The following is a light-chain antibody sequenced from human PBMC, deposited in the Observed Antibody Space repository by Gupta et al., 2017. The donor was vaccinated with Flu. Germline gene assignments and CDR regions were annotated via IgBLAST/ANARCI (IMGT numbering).Light chain of an antibody. CDR1: QDIRNY. CDR3: QQYRYLPNT. J-gene: IGKJ4*01. CDR2: DGS. V-gene: IGKV1-33*01. Sequence: DIQMTQSPSSLSASVGDRVTITCQASQDIRNYLNWYQQKSGEAPKLLIYDGSNLETGVPSRFSGSGFGTSFSFTISSLQPEDVAIYYCQQYRYLPNTFGGGTKVEI.